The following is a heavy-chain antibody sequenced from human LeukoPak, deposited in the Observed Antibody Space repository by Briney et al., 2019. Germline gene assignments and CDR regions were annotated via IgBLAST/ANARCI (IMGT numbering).Heavy chain of an antibody. J-gene: IGHJ3*02. Sequence: GGSLRLSCAASGSTFSSYAMSWVRQAPGKGLEWVSAISDSGGSTYYADSVKGRFTISRDNSKNTLYLQMNSLRAEDTAVYYCARAGTVAGTGAAFDIWGQGTMVTVSS. CDR3: ARAGTVAGTGAAFDI. CDR1: GSTFSSYA. D-gene: IGHD6-19*01. V-gene: IGHV3-23*01. CDR2: ISDSGGST.